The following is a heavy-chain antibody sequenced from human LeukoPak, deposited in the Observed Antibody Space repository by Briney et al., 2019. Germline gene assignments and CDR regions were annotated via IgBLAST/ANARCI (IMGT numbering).Heavy chain of an antibody. D-gene: IGHD5-24*01. J-gene: IGHJ4*02. CDR2: ISYDGSNK. CDR3: AKGAAGGGWLQLPFDY. V-gene: IGHV3-30*18. Sequence: SGGSLRLSCAASGFTFSSYGMYWVRQAPGKGLEWVAVISYDGSNKYYADSVKGRFTISRDNSKNTLYLQMNSVRAEDTAVYYCAKGAAGGGWLQLPFDYWGQGTLVTVSS. CDR1: GFTFSSYG.